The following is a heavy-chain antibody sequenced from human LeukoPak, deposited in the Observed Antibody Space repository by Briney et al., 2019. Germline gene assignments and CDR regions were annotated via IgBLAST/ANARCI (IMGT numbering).Heavy chain of an antibody. Sequence: GGSLRLSCAASGFTFDDYAMHWVRQAPGKGLEWVSLISGDGGSTYYADSVKGRFTISRDNSKNSLYLQMNSLRTEVTALYYCAKGDYTAMVYPDYWGQGTLVTVSS. CDR2: ISGDGGST. D-gene: IGHD5-18*01. CDR3: AKGDYTAMVYPDY. CDR1: GFTFDDYA. J-gene: IGHJ4*02. V-gene: IGHV3-43*02.